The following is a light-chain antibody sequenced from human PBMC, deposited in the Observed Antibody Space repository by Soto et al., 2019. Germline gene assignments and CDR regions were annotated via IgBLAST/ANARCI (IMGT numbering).Light chain of an antibody. CDR1: GSDVGGYNY. CDR2: EVS. V-gene: IGLV2-8*01. Sequence: QSALTQPPSASGSPGQSVTITCTGTGSDVGGYNYVSWYQHHPGKAPKLMIYEVSKRPSGVPDRFSGSKSGNTASLTVSGLQAEDEADYYCNSYAGSNNVVFGGETKLTVL. CDR3: NSYAGSNNVV. J-gene: IGLJ2*01.